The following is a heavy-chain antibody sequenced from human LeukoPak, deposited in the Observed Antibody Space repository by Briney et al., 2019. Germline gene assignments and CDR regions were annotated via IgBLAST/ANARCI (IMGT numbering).Heavy chain of an antibody. V-gene: IGHV3-21*01. CDR3: ARAEMWVLRSSDY. CDR1: GLISSSYT. Sequence: GGALRLSCSASGLISSSYTLNWVRQAPGKGLEWVSSISTKSNNTYYEDSVKGRFTISRDNAENSLFLQMNNLRAEDTAVYYCARAEMWVLRSSDYWGQGTLVTVSS. D-gene: IGHD3-10*02. J-gene: IGHJ4*02. CDR2: ISTKSNNT.